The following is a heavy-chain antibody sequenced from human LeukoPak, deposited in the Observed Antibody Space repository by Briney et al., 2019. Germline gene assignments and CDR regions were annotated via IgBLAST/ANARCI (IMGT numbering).Heavy chain of an antibody. CDR1: EFTFSDYY. V-gene: IGHV3-23*01. D-gene: IGHD1-1*01. J-gene: IGHJ4*02. CDR2: ISGSGGST. CDR3: AKVLSDVL. Sequence: GGSLRLSCAASEFTFSDYYMSWIRQASGKGLEWVSAISGSGGSTYYADSVKGRFTISRDNSKKTLYLQMNSLRAEDTAVYYYAKVLSDVLWGQGTLVTVSS.